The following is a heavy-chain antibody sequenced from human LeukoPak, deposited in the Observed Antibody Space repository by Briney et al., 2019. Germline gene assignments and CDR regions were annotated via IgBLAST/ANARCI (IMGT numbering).Heavy chain of an antibody. CDR3: AKANWVSNADAVF. CDR2: LRGNGDT. V-gene: IGHV3-23*01. Sequence: GGSLRLSCAASGFSFSTYAMSWVREAPARGLEGVSSLRGNGDTFYADSVKGRFTLSRDDSRNTVYLQLNNLRVEDTAVYFCAKANWVSNADAVFWGQGTVVTVSS. J-gene: IGHJ4*02. CDR1: GFSFSTYA. D-gene: IGHD1-1*01.